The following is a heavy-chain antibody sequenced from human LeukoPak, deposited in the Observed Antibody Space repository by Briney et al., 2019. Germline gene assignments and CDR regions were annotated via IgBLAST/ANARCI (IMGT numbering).Heavy chain of an antibody. Sequence: KASETLSLTCAVSGGSISSSNWWSWVRQPPGKGLEWIGEINHSGSTNYNPSLKSRVTISVDTSKNQFSLKLSSVTAADTAVYYCAKSKNHHYYGSGSYYKRGWFDPWGQGTLVTVSS. CDR3: AKSKNHHYYGSGSYYKRGWFDP. V-gene: IGHV4-4*02. J-gene: IGHJ5*02. D-gene: IGHD3-10*01. CDR1: GGSISSSNW. CDR2: INHSGST.